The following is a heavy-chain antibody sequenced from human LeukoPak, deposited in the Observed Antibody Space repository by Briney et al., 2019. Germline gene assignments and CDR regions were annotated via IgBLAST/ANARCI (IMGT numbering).Heavy chain of an antibody. J-gene: IGHJ4*02. CDR1: GFTFSSYS. Sequence: PGGSLTLSCAASGFTFSSYSMNWVRQAPGKGLEWVSYISSSSSTIYYADSVKGRFTISRDNAKNSLYLQMNSLRDEDTAVYYCARDRMRWELVGIFDYWGQGTLVTVSS. CDR3: ARDRMRWELVGIFDY. CDR2: ISSSSSTI. D-gene: IGHD1-26*01. V-gene: IGHV3-48*02.